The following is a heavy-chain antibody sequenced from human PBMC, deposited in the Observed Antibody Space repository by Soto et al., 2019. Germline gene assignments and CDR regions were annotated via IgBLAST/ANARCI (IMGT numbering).Heavy chain of an antibody. J-gene: IGHJ4*02. V-gene: IGHV3-21*04. CDR1: GFTFSSYS. CDR2: ISSSSSYI. D-gene: IGHD3-9*01. Sequence: EVQLVESGGGLVKPGGSLRLSCAASGFTFSSYSMNWVRQAPGKGLEWVSSISSSSSYIYYADSVKGRFTISRDNAKNSLYLQMNSLRAEDTAVYYCAKDLHTYYDILTGYDYWGQGTLVTVSS. CDR3: AKDLHTYYDILTGYDY.